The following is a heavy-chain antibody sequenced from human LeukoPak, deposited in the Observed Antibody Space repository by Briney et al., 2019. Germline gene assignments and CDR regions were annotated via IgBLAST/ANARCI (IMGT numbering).Heavy chain of an antibody. CDR1: VGSISGGTYC. CDR2: IYGSGST. Sequence: SQTLSLTCTVSVGSISGGTYCWSWIRQPAGKELEWIGRIYGSGSTNYNPSLKSRVTISLDTSKNHFSLKLSSVTAADTAEYYCAGLADSVGATMYTFNVWGQGTMVTVSS. CDR3: AGLADSVGATMYTFNV. D-gene: IGHD1-26*01. V-gene: IGHV4-61*02. J-gene: IGHJ3*01.